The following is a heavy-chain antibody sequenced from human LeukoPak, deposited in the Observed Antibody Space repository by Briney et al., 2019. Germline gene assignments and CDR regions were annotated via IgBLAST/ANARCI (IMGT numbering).Heavy chain of an antibody. CDR2: IKPDGTEE. J-gene: IGHJ6*02. Sequence: GGSLRLSCAASVFSFSDSWMSWVRQAPGKGPEWVANIKPDGTEEHYVDSVKGRFTVSRDNARNSLFLQMNSLRVEDTALYYCATYTNWVAGDVWGQGTTVSVSS. V-gene: IGHV3-7*01. CDR1: VFSFSDSW. CDR3: ATYTNWVAGDV. D-gene: IGHD7-27*01.